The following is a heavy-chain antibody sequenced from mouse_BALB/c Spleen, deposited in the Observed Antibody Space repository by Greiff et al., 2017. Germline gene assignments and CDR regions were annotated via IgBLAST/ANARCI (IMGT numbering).Heavy chain of an antibody. CDR3: ARGGHSWFAY. V-gene: IGHV7-1*02. CDR2: SRNKANDYTT. J-gene: IGHJ3*01. Sequence: EVMLVDSGGGLVQPGGSLRLSCATSGFTFSDFYMEWVRQPPGKRLEWIAASRNKANDYTTEYSASVKGRFIVSRDTSQSILYLQMNALRAEDTAIYYCARGGHSWFAYWGQGTLVTVSA. CDR1: GFTFSDFY. D-gene: IGHD3-1*01.